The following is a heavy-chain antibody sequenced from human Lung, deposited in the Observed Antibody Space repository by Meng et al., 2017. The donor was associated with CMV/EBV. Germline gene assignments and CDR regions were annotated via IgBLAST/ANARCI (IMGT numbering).Heavy chain of an antibody. CDR2: IDPKSGDT. D-gene: IGHD3-10*01. J-gene: IGHJ3*02. Sequence: SVKVSCXASGYTFIGYYVHWVRQAPGQGREWMGWIDPKSGDTISAQKFQGRVTMTRDTSITTAYMELSSLRSDDTAVYFCAREQAGDYGAGQDALDIWGQGTMVTVSS. V-gene: IGHV1-2*02. CDR1: GYTFIGYY. CDR3: AREQAGDYGAGQDALDI.